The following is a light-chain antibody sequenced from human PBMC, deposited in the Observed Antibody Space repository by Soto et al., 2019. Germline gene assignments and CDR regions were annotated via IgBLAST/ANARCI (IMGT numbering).Light chain of an antibody. V-gene: IGKV1-27*01. J-gene: IGKJ3*01. CDR3: QKYNRAPFT. Sequence: DIQMTQSPSSLSAAVGDRVTITCRASQDINNYLAWYQQKPGTIPKLLISGVSTLQSGVPSRFSGRGSGTDFTLTISSLQAEDVATYYCQKYNRAPFTFGPGTRVDIK. CDR1: QDINNY. CDR2: GVS.